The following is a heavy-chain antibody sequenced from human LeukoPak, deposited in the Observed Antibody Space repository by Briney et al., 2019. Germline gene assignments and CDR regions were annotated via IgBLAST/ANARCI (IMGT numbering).Heavy chain of an antibody. D-gene: IGHD6-13*01. CDR1: GFTFSDYY. Sequence: PGGSLRLSCAASGFTFSDYYMSWIRQAPGKGLEWVSYISSSGSTIYYADSVRRRFTITSDNAKNSLYLQMNSLRAEDTAVYYCASAYSSSWYFDYSGEGPLVTVSS. CDR3: ASAYSSSWYFDY. CDR2: ISSSGSTI. V-gene: IGHV3-11*01. J-gene: IGHJ4*02.